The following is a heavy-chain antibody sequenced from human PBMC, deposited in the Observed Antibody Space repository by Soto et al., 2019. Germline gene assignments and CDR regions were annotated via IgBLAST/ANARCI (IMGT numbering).Heavy chain of an antibody. J-gene: IGHJ6*02. D-gene: IGHD3-10*01. CDR3: ARRLYYYGSGSYPNYYYYGMDV. V-gene: IGHV4-34*01. CDR1: GGSFSNYY. CDR2: INHSGST. Sequence: SETLSLTCAVSGGSFSNYYWSWIRQPPGKGLEWIGEINHSGSTNYNPSLKSRVTISVDTSKNQFSLKLSSVTAADTAVYYCARRLYYYGSGSYPNYYYYGMDVWGQGTTVTVSS.